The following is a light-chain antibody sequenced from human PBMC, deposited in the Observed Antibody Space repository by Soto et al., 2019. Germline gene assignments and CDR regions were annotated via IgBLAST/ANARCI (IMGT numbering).Light chain of an antibody. CDR3: CSYAGSSTLV. CDR1: SSDAGSYNL. Sequence: QSALTQPASVSGSPGQSITISCTGTSSDAGSYNLVSWYQQHPGKAPKLMIYEGSKRPSGISNRFSGSKSGNTASLTISGLQAEDEADYYCCSYAGSSTLVLGGGTKLTVL. CDR2: EGS. J-gene: IGLJ2*01. V-gene: IGLV2-23*01.